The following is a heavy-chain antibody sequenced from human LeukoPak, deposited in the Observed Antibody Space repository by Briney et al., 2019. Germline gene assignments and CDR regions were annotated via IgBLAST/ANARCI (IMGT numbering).Heavy chain of an antibody. V-gene: IGHV3-23*01. CDR1: GFTFSSYA. J-gene: IGHJ1*01. Sequence: GGSLRLSCAASGFTFSSYAMSWVRQAPGKGLEWVSGISGSGGSTYYADSVKGRFTISRDNSKNTLYLQMDSLKIEDTAVYYCTTDHYYDNSELQFQHWGQGTLVTVSS. CDR2: ISGSGGST. CDR3: TTDHYYDNSELQFQH. D-gene: IGHD3-22*01.